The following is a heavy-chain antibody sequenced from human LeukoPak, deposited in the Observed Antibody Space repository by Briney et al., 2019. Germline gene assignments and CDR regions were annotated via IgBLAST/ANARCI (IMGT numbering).Heavy chain of an antibody. CDR2: IKQDGSDK. V-gene: IGHV3-7*01. CDR3: ARVLPVASRDY. J-gene: IGHJ4*02. CDR1: GFTLSTYW. D-gene: IGHD2-2*01. Sequence: GGSLRLSCAASGFTLSTYWMRWVRQAPGERLDRVANIKQDGSDKFYVDSVKGRFTISRDNAKNSMYLQMNSLRAEDTALYYCARVLPVASRDYWGQGTLVTVSS.